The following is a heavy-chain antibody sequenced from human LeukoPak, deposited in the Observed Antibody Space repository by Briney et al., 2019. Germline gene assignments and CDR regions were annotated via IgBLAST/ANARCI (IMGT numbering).Heavy chain of an antibody. Sequence: PGGSLRLSCAASGFTFSSYAMHWVRQAPGKGLEYVSAISSNGGSTYYANSVKGRFTISRDNSKNTLYLQMGSLRAEDMAVYYCARSDCSGGSCYSGWGQGTLVTVSS. J-gene: IGHJ4*02. D-gene: IGHD2-15*01. CDR3: ARSDCSGGSCYSG. CDR1: GFTFSSYA. CDR2: ISSNGGST. V-gene: IGHV3-64*01.